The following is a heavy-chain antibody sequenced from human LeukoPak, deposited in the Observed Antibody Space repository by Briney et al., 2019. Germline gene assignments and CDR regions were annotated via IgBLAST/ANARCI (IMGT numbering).Heavy chain of an antibody. CDR3: ALRLSTYYYDSSGLYGDY. CDR1: GYTFTGYY. Sequence: ASVKVSCKASGYTFTGYYMHWVRQAPGQGLEWMGRINPNSGGTNYAQKFQGRVTMTRDTSISTAYMELSRLRSDDTAVYYCALRLSTYYYDSSGLYGDYWGQGTLVTVSP. CDR2: INPNSGGT. D-gene: IGHD3-22*01. V-gene: IGHV1-2*06. J-gene: IGHJ4*02.